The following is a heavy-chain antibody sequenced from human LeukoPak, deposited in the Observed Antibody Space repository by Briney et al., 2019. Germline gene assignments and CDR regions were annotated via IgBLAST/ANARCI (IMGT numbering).Heavy chain of an antibody. CDR1: GGSFSGYY. Sequence: SETLSLTCAVSGGSFSGYYWSWIRQPPGKGLEWIGEINHSGSTNYNPSLKSRVTISVDTSKNQFSLKLSSVTAADTAVYYCVIIPALSAFDIWGQGTMVTVSS. D-gene: IGHD3-3*01. V-gene: IGHV4-34*01. J-gene: IGHJ3*02. CDR2: INHSGST. CDR3: VIIPALSAFDI.